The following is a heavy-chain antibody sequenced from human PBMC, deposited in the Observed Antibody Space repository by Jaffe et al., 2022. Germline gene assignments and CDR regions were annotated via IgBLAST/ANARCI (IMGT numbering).Heavy chain of an antibody. CDR2: INWNGGST. Sequence: EVQLVESGGGVVRPGGSLRLSCAASGFTFDDYGMSWVRQAPGKGLEWVSGINWNGGSTGYADSVKGRFTISRDNAKNSLYLQMNSLRAEDTALYHCAREIPHLYEPVSRRGTFYYFDYWGQGTLVTVSS. CDR1: GFTFDDYG. J-gene: IGHJ4*02. D-gene: IGHD3-16*01. V-gene: IGHV3-20*01. CDR3: AREIPHLYEPVSRRGTFYYFDY.